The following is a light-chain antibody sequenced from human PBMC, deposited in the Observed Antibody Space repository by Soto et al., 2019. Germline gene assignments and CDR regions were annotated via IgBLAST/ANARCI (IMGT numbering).Light chain of an antibody. V-gene: IGLV1-40*01. Sequence: QSVLTQPPSVSGAPGQRGTISCTGSSSNIGAGYDVHWYQQLPGTAPKLLIYGNNNRPSGVPDRFSGSKSGTSASLAITGLQAEDEADYYCQSYDSSRSGWVFGGGTKLTVL. CDR1: SSNIGAGYD. CDR3: QSYDSSRSGWV. CDR2: GNN. J-gene: IGLJ3*02.